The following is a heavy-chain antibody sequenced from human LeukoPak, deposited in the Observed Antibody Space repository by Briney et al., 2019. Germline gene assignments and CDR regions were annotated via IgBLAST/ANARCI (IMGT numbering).Heavy chain of an antibody. CDR1: GFTFSSYS. CDR3: ARPGGSWYGSYFDY. V-gene: IGHV3-21*01. Sequence: PGGSLRLSCAVSGFTFSSYSMNWVRQAPGKGLEWVSSISSSSSYIYYADSVKGRFTISRDNAKNSLYLQMNSLRADDTAVYYCARPGGSWYGSYFDYWGQGTLVTVSS. J-gene: IGHJ4*02. D-gene: IGHD6-13*01. CDR2: ISSSSSYI.